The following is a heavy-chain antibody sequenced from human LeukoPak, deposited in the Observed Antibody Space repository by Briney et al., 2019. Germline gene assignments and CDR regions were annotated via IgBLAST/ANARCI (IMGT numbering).Heavy chain of an antibody. Sequence: ASVKVPCKASGYTFTSYYMHWVRQAPGQGLEWMGIINPSGGSTNYAQKFQGRVTMTRDTSTSTVYMELSSLRSEDTAVYYCARDWREGEYVGATDNYYFDYWGQGTLVTVSS. V-gene: IGHV1-46*01. J-gene: IGHJ4*02. CDR1: GYTFTSYY. D-gene: IGHD1-26*01. CDR2: INPSGGST. CDR3: ARDWREGEYVGATDNYYFDY.